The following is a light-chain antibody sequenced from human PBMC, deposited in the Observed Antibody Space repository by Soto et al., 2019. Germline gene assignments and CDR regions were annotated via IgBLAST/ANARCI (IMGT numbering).Light chain of an antibody. V-gene: IGKV3-20*01. CDR3: QQYGSPTWT. CDR1: QSVSSSY. Sequence: EIVLTQSPGTLSLSPWERATLSCRASQSVSSSYLAWYQQKPGQAPRLLIYGASSRATGIPDRFSGSGSGTDFTLTINRLEPEDFAVYYCQQYGSPTWTFGQGTKVDIK. J-gene: IGKJ1*01. CDR2: GAS.